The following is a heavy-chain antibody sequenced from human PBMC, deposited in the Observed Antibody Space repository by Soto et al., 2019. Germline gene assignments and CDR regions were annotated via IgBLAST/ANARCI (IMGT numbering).Heavy chain of an antibody. Sequence: RGESLKISCKGPGHLFNNHWIGWVRQTPGKGLEWMGLIFTRDSETKTSPSFQGHVSFSVDNSINTVYLQWTSLKTTDTGIYFWARGYLDSGHGYDLWGQGTLVTVSS. CDR3: ARGYLDSGHGYDL. CDR2: IFTRDSET. V-gene: IGHV5-51*01. J-gene: IGHJ5*02. D-gene: IGHD2-21*02. CDR1: GHLFNNHW.